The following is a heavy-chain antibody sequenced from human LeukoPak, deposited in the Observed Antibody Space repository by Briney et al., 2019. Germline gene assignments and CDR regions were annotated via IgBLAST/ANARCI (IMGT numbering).Heavy chain of an antibody. CDR3: ARRDFDPPEDIVVVPAAPLGAFDI. J-gene: IGHJ3*02. Sequence: ESLKISCKGSGNSFTSYWIGWVRQMPGKGLEWMGIIYPGDSDTRYSPSFQGQVTISADKSISTAYLQWSSLKASDTAMYYCARRDFDPPEDIVVVPAAPLGAFDIWGQGTMVTVSS. CDR1: GNSFTSYW. CDR2: IYPGDSDT. D-gene: IGHD2-2*01. V-gene: IGHV5-51*01.